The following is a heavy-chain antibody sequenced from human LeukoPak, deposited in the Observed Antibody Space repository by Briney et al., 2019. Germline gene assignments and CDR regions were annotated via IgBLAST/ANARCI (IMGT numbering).Heavy chain of an antibody. CDR1: GFAFINYG. CDR2: INGYSSYI. CDR3: VWYQLLYSDYSNYEADY. D-gene: IGHD2-2*02. J-gene: IGHJ4*02. V-gene: IGHV3-21*01. Sequence: PGGSLRLSCEASGFAFINYGMNWVRQAPGKGLEWVSSINGYSSYIYYADSVKGRFTISRDNARNSVYLQMNSLRAEDTAVYYCVWYQLLYSDYSNYEADYWGQGTLVTVSS.